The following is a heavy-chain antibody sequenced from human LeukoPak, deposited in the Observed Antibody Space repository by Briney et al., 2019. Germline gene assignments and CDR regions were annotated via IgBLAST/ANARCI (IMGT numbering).Heavy chain of an antibody. CDR3: ARDQLYCSGGICYFDY. D-gene: IGHD2-15*01. CDR2: INSDGRST. V-gene: IGHV3-74*01. CDR1: GFTFSSYW. J-gene: IGHJ4*02. Sequence: GGSLRLSCAASGFTFSSYWMHWVRQAPGEGLVWVSRINSDGRSTSSADSVKGRFTISRDNAKNTLYLQMNSLRTEDTAVYYCARDQLYCSGGICYFDYWGQGTLVTVSS.